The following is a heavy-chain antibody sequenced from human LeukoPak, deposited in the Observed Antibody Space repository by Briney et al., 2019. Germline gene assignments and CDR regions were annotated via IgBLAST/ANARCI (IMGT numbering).Heavy chain of an antibody. CDR3: ARDGSGYDC. V-gene: IGHV3-7*03. J-gene: IGHJ4*02. Sequence: RGSLRLSCAAPGFTFSSYWMSWVRQAPGKGLEWVANIKQDGSEKHYVDSVKGRFTISRDNAKSSLYLQMNSLRAEDTAVYYCARDGSGYDCWGQGTLVTVSS. CDR1: GFTFSSYW. D-gene: IGHD5-12*01. CDR2: IKQDGSEK.